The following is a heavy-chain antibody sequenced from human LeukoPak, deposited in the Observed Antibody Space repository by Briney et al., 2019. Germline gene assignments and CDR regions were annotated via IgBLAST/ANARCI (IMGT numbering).Heavy chain of an antibody. CDR3: TTASSWYRYYFDY. Sequence: SETLYLTCTVSGGSIRTSYWSWIRQSLGKGLEWIGYVYYTGNTNYNPSLESRVSISADTSKNQFSLNLSSVTAADTAVYYCTTASSWYRYYFDYWGQGALVTVSS. D-gene: IGHD6-19*01. V-gene: IGHV4-59*01. J-gene: IGHJ4*02. CDR2: VYYTGNT. CDR1: GGSIRTSY.